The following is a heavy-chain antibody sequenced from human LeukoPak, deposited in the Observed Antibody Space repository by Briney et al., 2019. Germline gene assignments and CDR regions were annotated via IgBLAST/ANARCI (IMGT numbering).Heavy chain of an antibody. CDR3: ARDHCGGDCDYYYMDV. J-gene: IGHJ6*03. V-gene: IGHV4-61*10. Sequence: SETLSLTCTVSGGSISSGSYYCSWIRQPAGKGLEWIGHIYKSGSTNYNPSLKSRVTVSVDTSKNQFSLKLSSVTAADTAVYYCARDHCGGDCDYYYMDVWGKGTTVTVSS. CDR2: IYKSGST. CDR1: GGSISSGSYY. D-gene: IGHD2-21*02.